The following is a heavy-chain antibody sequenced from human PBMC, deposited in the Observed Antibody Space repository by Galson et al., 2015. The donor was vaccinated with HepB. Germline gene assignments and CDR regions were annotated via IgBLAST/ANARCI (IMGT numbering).Heavy chain of an antibody. CDR1: GFTFSSYG. J-gene: IGHJ4*02. Sequence: SLRLSCAASGFTFSSYGMHWVRKAPGKGLEWVAVIWYDGSNKYYADSVKGRFTISRDNSKNTLYLQMNSLRAEDTAVYYCARDPGIRFLEWFFSYWGQGTLVTVSS. CDR3: ARDPGIRFLEWFFSY. V-gene: IGHV3-33*01. CDR2: IWYDGSNK. D-gene: IGHD3-3*01.